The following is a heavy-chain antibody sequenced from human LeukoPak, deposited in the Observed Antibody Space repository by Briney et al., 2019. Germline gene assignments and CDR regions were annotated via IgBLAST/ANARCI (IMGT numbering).Heavy chain of an antibody. CDR1: GFTFSNYG. CDR2: IWYDGSNK. J-gene: IGHJ6*02. V-gene: IGHV3-33*08. D-gene: IGHD3-22*01. CDR3: ARAALPVVDYYYGMDV. Sequence: GGSLRLSCAASGFTFSNYGMHWVRQAPGKGLEWVAVIWYDGSNKYYADSVKGRFTISRDNSKNTLYLQMNSLRAEDTAVYYCARAALPVVDYYYGMDVWGQGTTVTVSS.